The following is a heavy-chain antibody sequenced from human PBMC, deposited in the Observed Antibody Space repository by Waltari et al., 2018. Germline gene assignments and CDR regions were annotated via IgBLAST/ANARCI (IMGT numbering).Heavy chain of an antibody. V-gene: IGHV4-31*03. CDR1: GGSISSGGYY. CDR3: ARLRTTRGIYYMDV. D-gene: IGHD6-13*01. Sequence: QVQLQESGPGLVKPSQTLSLTCTVSGGSISSGGYYWSWIRQHPGKGLEWIGYIYYSGSTYYNPSLKSRVTISVDTSKNQFSLKLSSVTAADTAVYYCARLRTTRGIYYMDVWGKGTTVTVSS. J-gene: IGHJ6*03. CDR2: IYYSGST.